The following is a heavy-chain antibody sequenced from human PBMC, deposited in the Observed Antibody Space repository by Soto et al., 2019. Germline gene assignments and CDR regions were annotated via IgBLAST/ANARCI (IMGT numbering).Heavy chain of an antibody. CDR2: INAGNGNT. CDR3: ASVDLLGYYYYCMDV. V-gene: IGHV1-3*01. CDR1: GYTFTSYP. Sequence: ASVKVSCKASGYTFTSYPMHWVRQAPGQRLEWMGWINAGNGNTKYSQKFQGRVTITRDKSVSTAYMELSSLRSSDTAVYYCASVDLLGYYYYCMDVWGQGTTVTVSS. D-gene: IGHD3-9*01. J-gene: IGHJ6*02.